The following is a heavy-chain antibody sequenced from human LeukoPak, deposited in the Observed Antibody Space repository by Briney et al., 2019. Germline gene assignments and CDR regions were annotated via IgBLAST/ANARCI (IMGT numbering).Heavy chain of an antibody. V-gene: IGHV3-33*01. CDR3: ARSWNTAMVLDY. Sequence: GGSLRLSCAASGFTFSSYGMHWVRQAPGKGLEGVAVIWYDGSNKYYADSVKGRFTISRDNSKNTLYLQMNSLRAEDTAVYYCARSWNTAMVLDYWGQGTLVTVSS. D-gene: IGHD5-18*01. CDR2: IWYDGSNK. CDR1: GFTFSSYG. J-gene: IGHJ4*02.